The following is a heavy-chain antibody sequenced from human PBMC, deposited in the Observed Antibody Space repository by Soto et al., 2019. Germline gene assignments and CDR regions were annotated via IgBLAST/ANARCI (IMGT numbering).Heavy chain of an antibody. D-gene: IGHD6-13*01. Sequence: PSETLSLTSAVSGYSISSGYYWGWIRQSPGKGLEWIGSIYHSGSTYYNPSLKSRVIISVDTSKNQFSLKLSSVTAADTAVYYCARLAPIAAADGMDVWGQGTTVTVSS. CDR3: ARLAPIAAADGMDV. CDR1: GYSISSGYY. V-gene: IGHV4-38-2*01. CDR2: IYHSGST. J-gene: IGHJ6*02.